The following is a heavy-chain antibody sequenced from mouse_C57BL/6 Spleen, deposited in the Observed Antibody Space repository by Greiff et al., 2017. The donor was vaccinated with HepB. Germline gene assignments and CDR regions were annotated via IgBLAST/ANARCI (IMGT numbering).Heavy chain of an antibody. CDR3: ATKRYYYGSSYVPDY. CDR1: GYSFTDYN. D-gene: IGHD1-1*01. Sequence: EVQLQQPGTELVKPGASVKISCKASGYSFTDYNMNWVKQSNGKSLEWIGVINPNYGTTSYNQKFKGKATLTVDQSSSTAYMQLNSLTSEDSAVYYCATKRYYYGSSYVPDYWGQGTTLTVSS. CDR2: INPNYGTT. J-gene: IGHJ2*01. V-gene: IGHV1-39*01.